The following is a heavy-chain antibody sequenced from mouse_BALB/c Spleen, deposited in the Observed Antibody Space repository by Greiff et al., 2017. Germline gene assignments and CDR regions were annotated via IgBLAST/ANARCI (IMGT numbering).Heavy chain of an antibody. J-gene: IGHJ4*01. D-gene: IGHD2-14*01. V-gene: IGHV1S29*02. CDR3: TRTYRYGGYAMDY. CDR2: IYPYNGGT. CDR1: GYTFTDYN. Sequence: EVQLQQSGPELVKPGASVKISCKASGYTFTDYNMHWVKQSHGKSLEWIGYIYPYNGGTGYNQKFKSKATLTVDNSSSTAYMELRSLTSEDSAVYYCTRTYRYGGYAMDYWGQGTSVTVSS.